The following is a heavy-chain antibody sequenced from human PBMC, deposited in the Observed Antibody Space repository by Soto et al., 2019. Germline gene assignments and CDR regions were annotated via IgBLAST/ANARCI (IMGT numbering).Heavy chain of an antibody. D-gene: IGHD3-3*01. V-gene: IGHV5-51*01. Sequence: GESLKISCKGSGYSFTSYWNGWVRQMPGKGLEWMGIIYPGDSDTRYSPSFQGQVTISADKSISTAYLQWSSLKASDTAMYYCAREASTFFGVVRDYYYYYGMDVWGQGTTVTISS. CDR3: AREASTFFGVVRDYYYYYGMDV. J-gene: IGHJ6*02. CDR2: IYPGDSDT. CDR1: GYSFTSYW.